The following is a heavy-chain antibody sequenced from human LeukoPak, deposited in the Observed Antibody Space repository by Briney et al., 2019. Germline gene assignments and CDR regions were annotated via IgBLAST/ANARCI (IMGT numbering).Heavy chain of an antibody. D-gene: IGHD3-22*01. CDR1: GYSFTSYW. Sequence: PGESLKISCKGSGYSFTSYWIGWVRQMPGKGLEWMGIIYPGDSDTRYSPSFQGQVTISADKSISTAYLQWSSLKASDTAMYYCASMGYYDSSGYNFDYWGQGTLVTVSS. CDR2: IYPGDSDT. V-gene: IGHV5-51*01. J-gene: IGHJ4*02. CDR3: ASMGYYDSSGYNFDY.